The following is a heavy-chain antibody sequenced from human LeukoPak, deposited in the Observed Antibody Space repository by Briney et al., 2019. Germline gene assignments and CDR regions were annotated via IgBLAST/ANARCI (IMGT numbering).Heavy chain of an antibody. CDR1: GGTFSSYG. Sequence: SVKVSCKASGGTFSSYGMSWVRQAPGQGLEWMGGIIPIFGTANYAQKFQGRVTITADKSTSTAYMELSSLRSEDTAVYYCAKDIDGSASFVDYWGQGTLVTVSS. J-gene: IGHJ4*02. CDR2: IIPIFGTA. V-gene: IGHV1-69*06. D-gene: IGHD3-10*01. CDR3: AKDIDGSASFVDY.